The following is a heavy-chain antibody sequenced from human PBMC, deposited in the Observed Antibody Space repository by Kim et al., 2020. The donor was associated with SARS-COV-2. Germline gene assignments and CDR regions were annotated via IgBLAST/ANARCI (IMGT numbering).Heavy chain of an antibody. CDR1: GFTFSSYA. Sequence: GGSLRLSCSASGFTFSSYAMHWVRQAPGKGLEYVSAISSNGGSTYYADSVKGRFTISRDNSKNTLYLQMSSLRAEDTAVYYCVKNPSVTTYYYGMDVWGQGTTVTVSS. CDR2: ISSNGGST. D-gene: IGHD4-17*01. J-gene: IGHJ6*02. CDR3: VKNPSVTTYYYGMDV. V-gene: IGHV3-64D*06.